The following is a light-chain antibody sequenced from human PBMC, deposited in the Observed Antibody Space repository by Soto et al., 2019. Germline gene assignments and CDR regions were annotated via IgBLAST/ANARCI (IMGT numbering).Light chain of an antibody. V-gene: IGKV3-15*01. J-gene: IGKJ2*01. CDR1: QSVSSN. CDR3: QQYNNWPPYT. Sequence: EIVMTQSPATLSVSPGERATLSCRASQSVSSNLAWYQQKPGQAPRLHIYGASTRATGIPARFSGSRSGTEFTLTINSLQSENFAVYYCQQYNNWPPYTFGQGTKLEIK. CDR2: GAS.